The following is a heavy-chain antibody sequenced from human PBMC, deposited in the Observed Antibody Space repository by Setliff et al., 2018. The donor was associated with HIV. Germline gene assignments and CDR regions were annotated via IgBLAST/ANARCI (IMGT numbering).Heavy chain of an antibody. V-gene: IGHV4-39*02. D-gene: IGHD2-15*01. J-gene: IGHJ4*02. CDR1: GGSITSSTYY. CDR3: AREADGIDF. Sequence: PSETLSLTCTVSGGSITSSTYYWGLIRQPPGKGLEWIGTVHYTGNTYHNPSLKSRVTISVEVSKNQISLKLTAVTAADSAVYYCAREADGIDFWGQGTLVTVSS. CDR2: VHYTGNT.